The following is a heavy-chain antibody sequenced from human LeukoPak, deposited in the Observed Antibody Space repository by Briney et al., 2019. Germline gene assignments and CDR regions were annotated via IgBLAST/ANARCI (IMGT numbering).Heavy chain of an antibody. CDR2: IKGGGGDP. D-gene: IGHD2-21*02. CDR3: AQGGHDFNPFYY. J-gene: IGHJ4*02. CDR1: GFTFSTFA. Sequence: GGSLRLSCAASGFTFSTFAMGWVGPAPGLGLEGVSSIKGGGGDPFYADSVRGRFTISRDKSKNTLYLQLNSLRPEDTAVYFCAQGGHDFNPFYYWGQGTLVTVSS. V-gene: IGHV3-23*01.